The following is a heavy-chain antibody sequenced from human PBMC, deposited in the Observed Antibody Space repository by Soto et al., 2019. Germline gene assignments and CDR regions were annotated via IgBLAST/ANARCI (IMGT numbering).Heavy chain of an antibody. V-gene: IGHV3-23*01. CDR1: GFTFSSYA. J-gene: IGHJ4*02. CDR2: ISGSGGST. CDR3: AKDLRAWIQLWSFDY. Sequence: EVQLLESGGGLVQPGGSLRLSCAASGFTFSSYAMSWVRQAPGKGLEWVSAISGSGGSTYYADSVKGRFTISRDNSKNTLDLQMNSLRAEDTAVYYCAKDLRAWIQLWSFDYGGQGTLVTVSS. D-gene: IGHD5-18*01.